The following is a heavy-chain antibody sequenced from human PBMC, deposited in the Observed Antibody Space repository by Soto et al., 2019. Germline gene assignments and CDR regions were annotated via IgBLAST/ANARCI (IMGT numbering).Heavy chain of an antibody. D-gene: IGHD2-15*01. CDR3: ARLPTTVVKGGYYFDY. CDR2: IYYSGST. V-gene: IGHV4-59*01. J-gene: IGHJ4*02. Sequence: ETLSLSCTVSGGSISSYYWSWIRQPPGKGLEWIGYIYYSGSTNYNPSLKSRVTISVDTSKNQFSLKLSSVTAADTAVYYCARLPTTVVKGGYYFDYWGQGTLVTVSS. CDR1: GGSISSYY.